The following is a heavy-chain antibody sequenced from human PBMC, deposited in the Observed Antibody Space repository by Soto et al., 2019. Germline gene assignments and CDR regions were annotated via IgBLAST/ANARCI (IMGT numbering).Heavy chain of an antibody. CDR3: ARFSGSYNARYFDY. J-gene: IGHJ4*02. V-gene: IGHV4-39*01. CDR2: VYYNGNT. CDR1: GGSTSSSSYQ. D-gene: IGHD1-26*01. Sequence: SETLSLTCTVSGGSTSSSSYQWVWIRQPPGKGLEWIGNVYYNGNTYYNPSLSSRLTISVDTSNNQFSLKVKSVTAADTAVYYCARFSGSYNARYFDYGGQGPLVTVPS.